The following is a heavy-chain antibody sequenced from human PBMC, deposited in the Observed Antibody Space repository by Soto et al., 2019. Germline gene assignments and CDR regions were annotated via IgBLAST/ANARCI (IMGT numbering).Heavy chain of an antibody. V-gene: IGHV4-39*01. CDR1: GGSISNTTYY. CDR2: GNYSGAT. J-gene: IGHJ4*02. CDR3: ARPGPVDKATSRVQY. Sequence: SETMPVTWTVSGGSISNTTYYWGWIRQPPGKRLKWIGSGNYSGATYHNSSLKSRVTISVDTSKNQFSLKLSSVTASDTAVYYCARPGPVDKATSRVQYWGKGLLV. D-gene: IGHD5-18*01.